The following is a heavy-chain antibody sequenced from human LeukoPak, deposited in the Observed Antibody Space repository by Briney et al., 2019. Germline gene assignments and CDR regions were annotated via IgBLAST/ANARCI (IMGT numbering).Heavy chain of an antibody. CDR2: IYYSGST. J-gene: IGHJ5*02. Sequence: SETLSLTCTVSGGSISSSSYYWGWIRQPPGKGLEWIGSIYYSGSTYYNPSLKSRVTISVDTSKNQFSLKLSSVTAADTAVYYCARENWNFFFRFGWFDPWGQGTLVTVSS. D-gene: IGHD1-7*01. V-gene: IGHV4-39*07. CDR1: GGSISSSSYY. CDR3: ARENWNFFFRFGWFDP.